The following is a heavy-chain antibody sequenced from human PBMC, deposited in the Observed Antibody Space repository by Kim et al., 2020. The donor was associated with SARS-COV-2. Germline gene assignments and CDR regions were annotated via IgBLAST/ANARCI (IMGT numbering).Heavy chain of an antibody. V-gene: IGHV1-2*02. Sequence: TNYARKFKGRVTMTRDTSISTAYMGLSRLRSDDTAVYYCARAYYYDSSGYSWGQGTLVTVSS. CDR2: T. J-gene: IGHJ4*02. D-gene: IGHD3-22*01. CDR3: ARAYYYDSSGYS.